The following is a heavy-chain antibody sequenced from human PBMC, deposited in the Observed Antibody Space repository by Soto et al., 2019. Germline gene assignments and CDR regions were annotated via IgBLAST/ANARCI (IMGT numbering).Heavy chain of an antibody. CDR3: ARDQTYNNWSKWFDP. J-gene: IGHJ5*02. CDR1: GGSFSGYY. V-gene: IGHV4-34*01. Sequence: SETLSLTYAVYGGSFSGYYWSWIRQPPGKGLEWIGEINHSGSTNYNPSLKSRVTISADTSKNQFSLHLNSVTPEDTAVYYCARDQTYNNWSKWFDPWGQGTLVTVSS. D-gene: IGHD1-1*01. CDR2: INHSGST.